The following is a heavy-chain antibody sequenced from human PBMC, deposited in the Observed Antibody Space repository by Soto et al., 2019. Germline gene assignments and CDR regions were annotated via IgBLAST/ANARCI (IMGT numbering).Heavy chain of an antibody. D-gene: IGHD3-10*01. CDR2: IYYSGST. CDR3: ARDQAEYGSRIDY. V-gene: IGHV4-30-4*01. J-gene: IGHJ4*02. Sequence: SETLSLTCTVSGGSISSGDYYWSWIRQPPGKGLEWIGYIYYSGSTYYNPSLKSRVTISVDTSKNQFSLKLSSVTAADTAVYYCARDQAEYGSRIDYWGQGTLVTVSS. CDR1: GGSISSGDYY.